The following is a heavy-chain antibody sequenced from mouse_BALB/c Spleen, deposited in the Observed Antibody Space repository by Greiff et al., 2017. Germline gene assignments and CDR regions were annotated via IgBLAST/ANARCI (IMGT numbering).Heavy chain of an antibody. CDR3: ARDGELLTSFAY. D-gene: IGHD2-12*01. Sequence: EVHLVESGGGLVQPGGSLKLSCAASGFTFSSYGMSWVRQTPDKRLELVATINSNGGSTYYPDSVKGRFTISRDNAKNTLYLQMSSLKSEDTAMYYCARDGELLTSFAYWGQGTLVTVSA. CDR1: GFTFSSYG. CDR2: INSNGGST. J-gene: IGHJ3*01. V-gene: IGHV5-6-3*01.